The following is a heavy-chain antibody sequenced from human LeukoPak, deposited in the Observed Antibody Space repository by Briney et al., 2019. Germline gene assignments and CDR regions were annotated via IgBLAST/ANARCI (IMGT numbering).Heavy chain of an antibody. V-gene: IGHV4-59*01. CDR3: ARSGSYLDY. CDR1: GDSISSYY. CDR2: IYYSGST. Sequence: SETLSLTCTVSGDSISSYYWNWIRQPPGKGLEWIGYIYYSGSTNYNPSLKSRVTISVDTSKNQFSLKLSSVTAADTAVYYCARSGSYLDYWGQGTLVTVSS. J-gene: IGHJ4*02. D-gene: IGHD1-26*01.